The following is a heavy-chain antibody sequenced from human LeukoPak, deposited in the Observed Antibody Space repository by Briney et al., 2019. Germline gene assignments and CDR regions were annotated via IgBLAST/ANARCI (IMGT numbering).Heavy chain of an antibody. CDR3: AKASGYCSSTSCYTGFDY. J-gene: IGHJ4*02. D-gene: IGHD2-2*02. CDR2: ISWNSGSI. V-gene: IGHV3-9*03. Sequence: GGSLRLSCAASGFTFDDYAMHWVRQAPGKGLEWVSGISWNSGSIDYAGSVKGRFTISRDNAKNSLYLQMNSLRAEDMALYYCAKASGYCSSTSCYTGFDYWGQGTLVTVSS. CDR1: GFTFDDYA.